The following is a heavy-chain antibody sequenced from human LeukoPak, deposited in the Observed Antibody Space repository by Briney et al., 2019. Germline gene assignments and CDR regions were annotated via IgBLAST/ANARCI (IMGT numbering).Heavy chain of an antibody. CDR2: FDPEDGET. D-gene: IGHD3-3*01. J-gene: IGHJ3*02. V-gene: IGHV1-24*01. CDR1: GYTLTELS. Sequence: ASVKVSCKVPGYTLTELSMHWVRQAPGKGLEWMGGFDPEDGETIYAQKFQGRVTMTEDTSTDTAYMELSSLRSEDTAVYYCATADPRDPTYYDFWSGYYAFDIWGQGTMATVSS. CDR3: ATADPRDPTYYDFWSGYYAFDI.